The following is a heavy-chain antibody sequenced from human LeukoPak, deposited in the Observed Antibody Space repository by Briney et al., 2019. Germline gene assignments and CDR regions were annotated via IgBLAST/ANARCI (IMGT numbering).Heavy chain of an antibody. CDR3: ARHASAYCGGDCYSYWYFDL. V-gene: IGHV4-59*08. Sequence: PSETLSLTCTVSGGSISSYYWSWIRQPPGKGLEWIGYIYYSGSTNYNPSLKSRVTISVDTSKNQFSLKLSSVTAADTAVYYCARHASAYCGGDCYSYWYFDLWGRGTLVTVSS. CDR1: GGSISSYY. J-gene: IGHJ2*01. D-gene: IGHD2-21*02. CDR2: IYYSGST.